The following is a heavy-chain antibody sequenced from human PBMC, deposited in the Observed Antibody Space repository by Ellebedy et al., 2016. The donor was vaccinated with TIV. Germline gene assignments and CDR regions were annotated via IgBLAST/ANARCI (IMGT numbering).Heavy chain of an antibody. J-gene: IGHJ4*02. Sequence: ASVKVSCKASGYTFPFYSIHWVRQAPGQGLEWMGIINPGGGSTSYAQKFQDRVTMTRDTSINTAYMELSRLRSDDTAVYYCARVRGSIVLDYWGQGTVVTVSS. V-gene: IGHV1-46*01. CDR1: GYTFPFYS. CDR2: INPGGGST. D-gene: IGHD3-10*01. CDR3: ARVRGSIVLDY.